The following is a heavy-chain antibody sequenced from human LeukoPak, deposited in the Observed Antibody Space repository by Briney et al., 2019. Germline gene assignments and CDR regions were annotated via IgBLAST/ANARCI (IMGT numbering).Heavy chain of an antibody. V-gene: IGHV3-23*01. CDR1: GFTFSSSG. CDR2: DSDGST. D-gene: IGHD1-26*01. Sequence: GTLRLSCAGSGFTFSSSGMSWVRQAPRKGLEWVSGDSDGSTHYTDSVKGRFAISSDTSKNTVYLQMNSLRADDTAVYYCAKRGSGSYFDYWGQGILVTVSS. CDR3: AKRGSGSYFDY. J-gene: IGHJ4*02.